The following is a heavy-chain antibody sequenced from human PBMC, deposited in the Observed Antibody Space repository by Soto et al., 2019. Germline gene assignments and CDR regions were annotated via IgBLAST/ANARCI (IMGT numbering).Heavy chain of an antibody. D-gene: IGHD3-10*01. Sequence: PSETLSLTCAVYGGSFSGYYWSWTRQPPGKGLEWIGEINHSGSTNYNPSLKSRVTISVDTSKNQFSLKLSSVTAADTAVYYCARHWYRFVIIGWFDPWGQGTLVTVSS. V-gene: IGHV4-34*01. J-gene: IGHJ5*02. CDR2: INHSGST. CDR3: ARHWYRFVIIGWFDP. CDR1: GGSFSGYY.